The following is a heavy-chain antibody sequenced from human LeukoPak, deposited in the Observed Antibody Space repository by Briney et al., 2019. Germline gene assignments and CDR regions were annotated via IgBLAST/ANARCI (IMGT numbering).Heavy chain of an antibody. V-gene: IGHV3-7*01. CDR3: AREGCSGGTRYFDWFDS. J-gene: IGHJ5*01. Sequence: GGSLRLSCAASGFTFSSYWMSWVRQAPGKGLEWVANIKQDGSEKFHVDSVKGRFTISRDNAKKSLYLQMNSLRAEDTAVYYCAREGCSGGTRYFDWFDSWGQGTLVTVSS. D-gene: IGHD2-15*01. CDR2: IKQDGSEK. CDR1: GFTFSSYW.